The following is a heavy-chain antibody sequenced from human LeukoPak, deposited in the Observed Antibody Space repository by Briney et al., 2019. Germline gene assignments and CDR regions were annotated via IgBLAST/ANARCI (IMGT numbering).Heavy chain of an antibody. CDR1: GFTFSTYV. CDR2: ISSNGDNT. CDR3: VRGTGY. Sequence: PGGSLRLSCSVSGFTFSTYVMHWVRQAPGKELEYVSAISSNGDNTYYADSVKGRFTISRDNSKNTLYLQMSSLRADDTAVYYCVRGTGYWGQGTLVTVSS. V-gene: IGHV3-64D*06. J-gene: IGHJ4*02.